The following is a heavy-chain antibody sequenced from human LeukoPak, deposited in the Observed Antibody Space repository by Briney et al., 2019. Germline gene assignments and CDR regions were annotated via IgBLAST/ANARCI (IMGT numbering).Heavy chain of an antibody. CDR1: GYTFTTYD. V-gene: IGHV1-8*01. CDR3: ASHRSVSQAESVDYYMDV. J-gene: IGHJ6*03. Sequence: ASVKVSCKASGYTFTTYDINWVRQATGQGLGWMGWMNPNSGNTGYAQKFQGRVTMTRNTSISTAYMELSSLTSEDTAVYYCASHRSVSQAESVDYYMDVWGKGTTVTV. D-gene: IGHD2-21*01. CDR2: MNPNSGNT.